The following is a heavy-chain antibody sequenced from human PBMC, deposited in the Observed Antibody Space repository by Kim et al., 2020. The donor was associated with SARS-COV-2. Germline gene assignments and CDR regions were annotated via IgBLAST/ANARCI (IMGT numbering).Heavy chain of an antibody. V-gene: IGHV3-30*18. CDR3: AKERGYSSSWYKALGNYYYYGMDV. J-gene: IGHJ6*02. CDR1: GFTFSSYG. D-gene: IGHD6-13*01. Sequence: GGSLRLSCAASGFTFSSYGMHWVRQAPGKGLEWVAVISYDGSNKYYADSVKGRFTISRDNSKNTLYLQMNGLRAEDTAVYYCAKERGYSSSWYKALGNYYYYGMDVWGQGTTVTVAS. CDR2: ISYDGSNK.